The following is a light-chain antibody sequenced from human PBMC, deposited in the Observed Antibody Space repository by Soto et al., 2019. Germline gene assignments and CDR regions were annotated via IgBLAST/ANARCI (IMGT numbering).Light chain of an antibody. V-gene: IGKV3D-20*02. CDR1: QSVDKAY. J-gene: IGKJ1*01. Sequence: SPGARATPSRRSSQSVDKAYLVWYQVKPGQAPRRLIYGASSRATGIPDRFSGRGFGTDFTLTISRLEPEDFAVYYCQQCSNCRWTFGQGTKVDIK. CDR2: GAS. CDR3: QQCSNCRWT.